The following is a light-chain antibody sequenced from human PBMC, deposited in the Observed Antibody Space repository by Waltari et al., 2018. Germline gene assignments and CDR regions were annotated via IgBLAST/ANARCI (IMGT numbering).Light chain of an antibody. CDR3: GTWDSSLSIGV. J-gene: IGLJ3*02. V-gene: IGLV1-51*01. CDR2: DNN. CDR1: SPNIGPNY. Sequence: QSVLTQPPSVSAAPGQKVTISCSGSSPNIGPNYVTWYQQLPGTAPKLLIYDNNKRPSGIPDRFSGSKSATSATLAITGIQTGDEAEYFCGTWDSSLSIGVFGGGTKLTVL.